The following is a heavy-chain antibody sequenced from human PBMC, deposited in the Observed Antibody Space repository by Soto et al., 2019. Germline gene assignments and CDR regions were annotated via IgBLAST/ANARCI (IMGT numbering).Heavy chain of an antibody. CDR2: INHSGST. CDR1: GESFSGYY. V-gene: IGHV4-34*01. CDR3: ARGKYCSGGSCYTTIKANWFDP. Sequence: SETRSLTCAVYGESFSGYYWRWIWQPPGGGLAWIGEINHSGSTDYNPSLKSRVTISVARSKNQFSLKLSPVTAAGTAVYCCARGKYCSGGSCYTTIKANWFDPWGQGTLVTVSS. D-gene: IGHD2-15*01. J-gene: IGHJ5*02.